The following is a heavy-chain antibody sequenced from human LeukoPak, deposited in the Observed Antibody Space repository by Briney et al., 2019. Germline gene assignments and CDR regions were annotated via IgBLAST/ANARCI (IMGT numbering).Heavy chain of an antibody. D-gene: IGHD3-3*01. Sequence: GGSLRLSCAASGFTFSSYWMNWARQAPGKGLEWVAVISYDGSNKYYADSVKGRFTISRDNSKNTLYLQMNSLRAEDTAVYYCARDWSGYYDYWGQGTLVTVSS. J-gene: IGHJ4*02. CDR3: ARDWSGYYDY. V-gene: IGHV3-30-3*01. CDR2: ISYDGSNK. CDR1: GFTFSSYW.